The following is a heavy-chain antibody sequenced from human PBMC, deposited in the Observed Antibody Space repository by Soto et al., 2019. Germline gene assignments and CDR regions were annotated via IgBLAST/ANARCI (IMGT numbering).Heavy chain of an antibody. CDR1: GGTFSSYA. CDR3: AREGVAYCGGDCYPFFDY. J-gene: IGHJ4*02. Sequence: QVQLVQSGAEVKKPGSSVKVSCKASGGTFSSYAISWVRQAPGQGLEWMGGIIPIFGTANYAQKFQGRVTITADESTSTAYMELSRLRSEDTAVYYCAREGVAYCGGDCYPFFDYWGQGTLVTVSS. D-gene: IGHD2-21*02. CDR2: IIPIFGTA. V-gene: IGHV1-69*01.